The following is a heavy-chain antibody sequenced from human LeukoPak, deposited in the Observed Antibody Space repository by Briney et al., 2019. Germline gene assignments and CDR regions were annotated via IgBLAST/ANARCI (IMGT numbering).Heavy chain of an antibody. CDR2: IYSGGST. CDR3: AREHGAAAGFDY. CDR1: GFTVSSNY. V-gene: IGHV3-53*01. Sequence: TGGSLRLSCAASGFTVSSNYMSWVRQAPGKGLEWVSVIYSGGSTYYADSVKGRFTISRDNSKNTLYLRMNSLRAEDTAVYYCAREHGAAAGFDYWGQGTLVTVSS. J-gene: IGHJ4*02. D-gene: IGHD6-13*01.